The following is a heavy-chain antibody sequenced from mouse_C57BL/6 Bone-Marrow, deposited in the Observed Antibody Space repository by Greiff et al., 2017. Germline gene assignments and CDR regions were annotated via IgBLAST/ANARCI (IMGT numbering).Heavy chain of an antibody. J-gene: IGHJ2*01. CDR3: TRARGPNYGSSYNFDD. V-gene: IGHV5-9-1*02. CDR1: GFTFSSYA. Sequence: EVKLVESGAGLVKPGGSLKLSCAASGFTFSSYAMSWVRQTPEKRLEWVAYISSCGDYIYYADTVKGRFTISRDNARNTLYLQMSSLKSEDTAMYYDTRARGPNYGSSYNFDDWGQGTTLTVSS. CDR2: ISSCGDYI. D-gene: IGHD1-1*01.